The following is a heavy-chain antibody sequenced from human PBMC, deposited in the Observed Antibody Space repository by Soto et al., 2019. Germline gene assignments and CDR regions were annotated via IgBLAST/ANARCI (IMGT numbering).Heavy chain of an antibody. CDR3: ARDLWGYCGTDCYPLDV. J-gene: IGHJ6*02. CDR2: MDNTGST. V-gene: IGHV4-59*01. CDR1: GGSISRYY. D-gene: IGHD2-21*02. Sequence: QVQLQESGPGLVKPSETLSLTCTVSGGSISRYYWSWIRQPPGKGLEWIGYMDNTGSTVYNPSFKSRVTISVDTSKSQFSLKLNSVTAADTAVYYCARDLWGYCGTDCYPLDVWGQGTTVTVSS.